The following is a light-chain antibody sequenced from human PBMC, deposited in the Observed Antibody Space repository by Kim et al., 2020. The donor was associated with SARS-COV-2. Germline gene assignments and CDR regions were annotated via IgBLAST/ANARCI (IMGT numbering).Light chain of an antibody. Sequence: QSVLTQPPSASGTPGQRVTVSCSGSSSNIGSNTVNWYQQLPGTAPKLLIYSNDRRPSGVPDRFSGSNSGTSTSLAISGLQSEDEADYYCAAWDDSLNAWFFGGGTQLTVL. V-gene: IGLV1-44*01. CDR2: SND. CDR1: SSNIGSNT. CDR3: AAWDDSLNAWF. J-gene: IGLJ3*02.